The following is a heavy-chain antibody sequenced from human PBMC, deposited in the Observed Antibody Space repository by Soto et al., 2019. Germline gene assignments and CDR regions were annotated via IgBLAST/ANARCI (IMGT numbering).Heavy chain of an antibody. V-gene: IGHV3-74*03. J-gene: IGHJ5*02. CDR2: IIGDGSST. D-gene: IGHD5-18*01. Sequence: GGSLRLSCAASGFNFSSYWMHWVRQAPGKGLVWVSRIIGDGSSTMYADSVKGRFTISRDNAKNTLYLQMSSLRAEDTAVYYCGRVVYSYSLSSLGQGAQLTVSS. CDR3: GRVVYSYSLSS. CDR1: GFNFSSYW.